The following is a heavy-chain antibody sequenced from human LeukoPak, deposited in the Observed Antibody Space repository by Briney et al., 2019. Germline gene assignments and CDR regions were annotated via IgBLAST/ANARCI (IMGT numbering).Heavy chain of an antibody. V-gene: IGHV5-51*01. CDR2: IWPGDSNS. CDR1: GYSFGDYY. J-gene: IGHJ3*02. CDR3: TTGFRGDGQTDDAFDI. Sequence: GESLKISFKASGYSFGDYYLGWVRPTPGKGLEWMGIIWPGDSNSRYSPSFQGQVTFSADKSINSAFLHWSSLRASDTAMYYCTTGFRGDGQTDDAFDIWGQGTMVIVS. D-gene: IGHD1-1*01.